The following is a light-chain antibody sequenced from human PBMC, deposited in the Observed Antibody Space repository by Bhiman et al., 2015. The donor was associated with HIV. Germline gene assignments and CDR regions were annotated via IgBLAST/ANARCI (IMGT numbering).Light chain of an antibody. V-gene: IGLV2-14*03. CDR2: DVS. CDR3: SSYTSSSAYV. Sequence: QPASVSGSPGQSITISCTGTTSDVGGYNYVSWYQQHPGKGPKLMIYDVSNRPSGVSNRFSGSKSGNTASLTISGLQAEDEADYYCSSYTSSSAYVFGTGTKVTVL. J-gene: IGLJ1*01. CDR1: TSDVGGYNY.